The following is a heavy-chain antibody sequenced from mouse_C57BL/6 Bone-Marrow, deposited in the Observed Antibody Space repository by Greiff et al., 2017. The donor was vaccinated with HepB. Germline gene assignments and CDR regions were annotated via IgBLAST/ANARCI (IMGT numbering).Heavy chain of an antibody. CDR3: ARSGDYYGSSYGWYFDV. CDR2: IHPNSGST. CDR1: GYTFTSYW. J-gene: IGHJ1*03. V-gene: IGHV1-64*01. D-gene: IGHD1-1*01. Sequence: VQLQQPGAELVKPGASVKLSCKASGYTFTSYWMHWVKQRPGQGLEWIGMIHPNSGSTNYNEKFKSKATLTVDKSSSTAYMQLSSLTSEDSAVYYCARSGDYYGSSYGWYFDVWGTGTTVTVSS.